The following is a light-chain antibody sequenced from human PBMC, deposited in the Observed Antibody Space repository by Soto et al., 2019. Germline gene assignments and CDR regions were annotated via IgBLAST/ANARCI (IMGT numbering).Light chain of an antibody. J-gene: IGKJ4*01. Sequence: EIVLSQSPGTPSLSPGERAPLSCRAGQTLSSTFLAWYQQKPAQAPRLLIYGASSRATGVPDRFSGSGSGTDFTLTISRVEPEDFAVYYCQQFGTSPTFGGGTKVDIK. CDR1: QTLSSTF. CDR3: QQFGTSPT. V-gene: IGKV3-20*01. CDR2: GAS.